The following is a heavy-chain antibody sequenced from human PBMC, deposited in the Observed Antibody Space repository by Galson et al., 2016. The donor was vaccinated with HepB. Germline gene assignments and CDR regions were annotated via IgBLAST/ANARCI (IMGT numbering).Heavy chain of an antibody. V-gene: IGHV3-21*06. Sequence: SLRLSCAASGFTFSSYTMNWVRQAPGKGLEWVSSISSTNVYAGYADSVKGRFTISRDNTNNSLYLQMDSLRVEDTASYYCARDLRNSLDYWGQGILVTVSS. CDR3: ARDLRNSLDY. J-gene: IGHJ4*02. CDR1: GFTFSSYT. CDR2: ISSTNVYA. D-gene: IGHD1-14*01.